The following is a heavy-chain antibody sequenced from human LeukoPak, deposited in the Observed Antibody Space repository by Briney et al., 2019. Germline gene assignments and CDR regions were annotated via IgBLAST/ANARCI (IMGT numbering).Heavy chain of an antibody. CDR1: VGFSSSSYC. Sequence: SGTVCLTRAVSVGFSSSSYCGNWVRQPPGKVLEWIGEIDHSGRTNYNPSLKSRVTISVDKSKNQISLKLSSVTAADTAVYYCASKEYYYYGMDVWGQGTTVTVSS. CDR2: IDHSGRT. J-gene: IGHJ6*01. V-gene: IGHV4-4*02. CDR3: ASKEYYYYGMDV.